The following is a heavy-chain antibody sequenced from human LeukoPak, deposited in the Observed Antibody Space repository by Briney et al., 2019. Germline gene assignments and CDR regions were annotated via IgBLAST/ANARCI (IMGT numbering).Heavy chain of an antibody. J-gene: IGHJ5*02. V-gene: IGHV3-23*01. CDR2: FSGSGHTT. Sequence: PEGSLRLSCAASGFTFSSYAMSWVRQAPGKGLEWISAFSGSGHTTYYADSVKGRFTITRDNSKNTLYLQMNSLRAEDTAVYYCAKGTSGTYYHWGQGTLVTVSS. CDR3: AKGTSGTYYH. D-gene: IGHD1-26*01. CDR1: GFTFSSYA.